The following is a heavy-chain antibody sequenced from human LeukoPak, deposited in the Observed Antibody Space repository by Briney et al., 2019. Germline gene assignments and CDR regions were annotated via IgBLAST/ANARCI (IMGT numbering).Heavy chain of an antibody. V-gene: IGHV3-23*01. D-gene: IGHD3-10*01. Sequence: QPGGSLRLSCAASGFSFNTYAMNWVRQAPGKGLGWVSGISGSGTNTYYADSVKGRFTISRDNSKNTLYLQMNSLRAEDTAVYYCAKADRADVPSKVDYWGQGTLVTVSS. CDR3: AKADRADVPSKVDY. CDR1: GFSFNTYA. CDR2: ISGSGTNT. J-gene: IGHJ4*02.